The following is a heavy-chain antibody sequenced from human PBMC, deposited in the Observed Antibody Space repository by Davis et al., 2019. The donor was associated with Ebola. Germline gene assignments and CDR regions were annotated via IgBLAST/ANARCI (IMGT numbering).Heavy chain of an antibody. CDR1: GFTFSNYE. CDR2: IWANGITR. CDR3: ARDLSYFALDV. V-gene: IGHV3-33*08. D-gene: IGHD2/OR15-2a*01. J-gene: IGHJ6*02. Sequence: PGGSLRLSCAASGFTFSNYEMNWVRQAPGKGLEWVAGIWANGITRNYIDSGKGRFTISRDISKNIVYLEMNSLRADDTAMYYCARDLSYFALDVCGQGTTVTVSS.